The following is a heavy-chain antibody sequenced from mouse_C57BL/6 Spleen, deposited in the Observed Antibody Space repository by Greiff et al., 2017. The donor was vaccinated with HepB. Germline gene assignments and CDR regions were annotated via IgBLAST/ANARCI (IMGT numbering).Heavy chain of an antibody. J-gene: IGHJ2*01. V-gene: IGHV5-4*03. CDR3: TVYAALYHNYFDD. Sequence: EVKLVESGGGLVKPGGSLKLSCAASGFNFSSYAMSWVRQTPEKRLEWVATISDGGSYSYYPDNVKGRFTISRDNAKNNLYLQMSRLKSEDTAMYYSTVYAALYHNYFDDWGKGTTLTVSS. D-gene: IGHD1-3*01. CDR2: ISDGGSYS. CDR1: GFNFSSYA.